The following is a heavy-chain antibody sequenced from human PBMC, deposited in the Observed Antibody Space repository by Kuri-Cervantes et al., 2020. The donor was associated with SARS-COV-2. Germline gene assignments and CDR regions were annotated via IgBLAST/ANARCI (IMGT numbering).Heavy chain of an antibody. Sequence: GESLKISCAASGFTFSSYGMHWVRQAPGKGLEWVAVIWYDGSNKYYADSVKGRFTISRDNSKNTLYLQMNSLRAEDTAVYYCAREFDSGSYEDVFYYYYGMDVWGQGTTVTVSS. CDR1: GFTFSSYG. CDR2: IWYDGSNK. J-gene: IGHJ6*02. D-gene: IGHD1-26*01. CDR3: AREFDSGSYEDVFYYYYGMDV. V-gene: IGHV3-33*08.